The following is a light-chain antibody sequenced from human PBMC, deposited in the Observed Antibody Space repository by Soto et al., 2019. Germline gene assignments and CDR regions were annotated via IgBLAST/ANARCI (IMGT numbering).Light chain of an antibody. CDR1: ESISSW. CDR2: DVS. J-gene: IGKJ1*01. V-gene: IGKV1-5*01. Sequence: DIQMTQSPSTLSASVGDRVTITCRAGESISSWLAWYQQKPGKAPKLLIYDVSSLESGVPSRFSGSGSGTEFTLTISSLQPDDFATYYCQQYNTYPCTFGQGTKVDIK. CDR3: QQYNTYPCT.